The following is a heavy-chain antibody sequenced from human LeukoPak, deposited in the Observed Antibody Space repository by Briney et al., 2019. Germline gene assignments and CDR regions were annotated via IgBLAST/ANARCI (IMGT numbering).Heavy chain of an antibody. Sequence: ASVKVSCKASGYTFTGYYMHWVRQAPGQGPEWMGWINPNSGGTNYAQKFQGRVTMTRDTSISTAYMELSRLRSDDTAVYYCARDTEGPYGMDVWGQGTTVTVSS. CDR2: INPNSGGT. CDR1: GYTFTGYY. V-gene: IGHV1-2*02. CDR3: ARDTEGPYGMDV. J-gene: IGHJ6*02.